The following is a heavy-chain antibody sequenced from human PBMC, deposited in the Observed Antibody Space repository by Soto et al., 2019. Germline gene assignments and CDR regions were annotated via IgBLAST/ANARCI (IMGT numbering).Heavy chain of an antibody. J-gene: IGHJ6*02. CDR3: ARERSCSSTSCYYGMDV. CDR1: GYTFTGYY. V-gene: IGHV1-2*04. Sequence: QVQLVQSGAEVKKPGASVKVSCKASGYTFTGYYMHWVRQAPGQGLEWMGWINPNSGGTNYAQKFQGWVPMTRDTSISTAYMELSRLRSDDTAVYYCARERSCSSTSCYYGMDVWGQGTTVTVSS. D-gene: IGHD2-2*01. CDR2: INPNSGGT.